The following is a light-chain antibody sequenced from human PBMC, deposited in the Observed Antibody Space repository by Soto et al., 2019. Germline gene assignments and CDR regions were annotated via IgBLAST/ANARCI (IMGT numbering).Light chain of an antibody. CDR2: DAS. Sequence: EIVMTQSPATLSVSPGERATLSCRASQSVSSNLAWYQQKPGQAPRLLIYDASNRATGIPARFSGSGSGTDFTLTISRLEPEDFAVYYCHQYSSSTKTFGQGTKVDIK. CDR1: QSVSSN. J-gene: IGKJ1*01. V-gene: IGKV3D-15*01. CDR3: HQYSSSTKT.